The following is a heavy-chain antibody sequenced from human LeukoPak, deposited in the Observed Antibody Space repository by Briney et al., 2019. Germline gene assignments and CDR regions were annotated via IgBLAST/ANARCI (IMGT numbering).Heavy chain of an antibody. V-gene: IGHV3-9*01. J-gene: IGHJ4*02. CDR2: LSWRSGSI. Sequence: PGRSLRLSCVASGFTFAMHWVRQAPGKGLEWVSGLSWRSGSIGYADSVKGRFIISRDNAKNSLYLEMNSLRPEDSALYYCAKETKVGENLYYFDYWGRGTLVTVSS. CDR3: AKETKVGENLYYFDY. D-gene: IGHD1-26*01. CDR1: GFTFA.